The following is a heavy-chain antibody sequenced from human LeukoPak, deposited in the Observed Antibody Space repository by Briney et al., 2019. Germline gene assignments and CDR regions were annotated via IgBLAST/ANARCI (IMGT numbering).Heavy chain of an antibody. CDR2: IYYSGST. J-gene: IGHJ5*02. CDR3: ARGPPHNYYDSSGAKPRWFDP. V-gene: IGHV4-59*01. CDR1: GGSISSYY. Sequence: PSETLSLTCPVSGGSISSYYWSWIRPPPGKGLEWIGYIYYSGSTNYNPSLKSRVTISVDTSKNQFSLKLSSVTAADTAVYYCARGPPHNYYDSSGAKPRWFDPWGQGTLVTVSS. D-gene: IGHD3-22*01.